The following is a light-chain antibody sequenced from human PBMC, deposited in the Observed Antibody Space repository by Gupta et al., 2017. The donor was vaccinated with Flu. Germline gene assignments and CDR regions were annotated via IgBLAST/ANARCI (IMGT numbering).Light chain of an antibody. CDR1: NIGRKS. J-gene: IGLJ3*02. Sequence: SYVLAQPPSVSVAPGPTASFTWWGTNIGRKSVHWYQQKPGQAPVLVLYDNSDRPSGSPERFSGSNSGNTATLTISRVEAGDEAAYYGQVWENTSDHPMVFGGGTKLTVL. V-gene: IGLV3-21*02. CDR2: DNS. CDR3: QVWENTSDHPMV.